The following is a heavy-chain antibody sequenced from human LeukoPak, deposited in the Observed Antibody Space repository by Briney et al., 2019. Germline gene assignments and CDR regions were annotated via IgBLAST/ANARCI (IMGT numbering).Heavy chain of an antibody. V-gene: IGHV4-34*01. D-gene: IGHD3-10*01. J-gene: IGHJ4*02. CDR2: INHSGNT. Sequence: SETLSLTCAVYGGSFSGYYWSWIRQPPGKGLEWIGEINHSGNTNYNPSLKSRVTISVDTSKNQFSLKLSSVTAADTAVYYCARGDIMVRGVAIFDYWGQGTLVTVSS. CDR3: ARGDIMVRGVAIFDY. CDR1: GGSFSGYY.